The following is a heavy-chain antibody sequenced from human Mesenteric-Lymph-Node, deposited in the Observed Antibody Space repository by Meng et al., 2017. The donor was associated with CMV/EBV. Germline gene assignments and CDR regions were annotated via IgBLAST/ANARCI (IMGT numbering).Heavy chain of an antibody. Sequence: GESLKISCAVSGFSVSNHHVAWVRQAPGKGLEWVSLFYGDGYTTYADSVKGRFAISRDNSRNTVSLQMNNLRADDTAMYYCHGFGGYSSWGQGTLVTVSS. CDR3: HGFGGYSS. CDR1: GFSVSNHH. V-gene: IGHV3-53*01. CDR2: FYGDGYT. J-gene: IGHJ5*02. D-gene: IGHD1-26*01.